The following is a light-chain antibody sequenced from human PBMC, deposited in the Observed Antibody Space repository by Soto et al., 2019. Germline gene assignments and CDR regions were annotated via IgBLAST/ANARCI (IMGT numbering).Light chain of an antibody. CDR3: EQENSFPRT. V-gene: IGKV1D-12*01. Sequence: DIQMTQSPSSVSASVGDRVTITCRASQGISSWLAWYQQKPGKAPKLLIYAASSLQSGVPSRFSGSGSGTHFTLTLSSLQHEDFETYDCEQENSFPRTLGQGTKVDIK. CDR2: AAS. J-gene: IGKJ1*01. CDR1: QGISSW.